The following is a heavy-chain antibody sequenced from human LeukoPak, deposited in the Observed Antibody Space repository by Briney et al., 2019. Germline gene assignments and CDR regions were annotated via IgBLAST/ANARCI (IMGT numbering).Heavy chain of an antibody. J-gene: IGHJ4*02. D-gene: IGHD3-10*01. V-gene: IGHV1-2*02. CDR3: ARGLRYYGSGSYYGFDY. Sequence: ASVKASCKASGYTFTGYYMHWVRQAPGQGLERMGWINPNSGGTNYAQKFQGRVTMTRDTSISTAYMELSRLRSDDTAVYYCARGLRYYGSGSYYGFDYWGQGTLVTVSS. CDR2: INPNSGGT. CDR1: GYTFTGYY.